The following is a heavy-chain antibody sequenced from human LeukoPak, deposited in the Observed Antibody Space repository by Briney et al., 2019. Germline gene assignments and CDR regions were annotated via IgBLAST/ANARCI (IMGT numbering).Heavy chain of an antibody. CDR2: IIPIFGTA. CDR3: ARVVPAATGWFDP. J-gene: IGHJ5*02. V-gene: IGHV1-69*05. CDR1: GGTFSSYA. D-gene: IGHD2-2*01. Sequence: GSSVKVSCKASGGTFSSYAISWVRQAPGQGLEWMGGIIPIFGTANYAQKFQGRVTITTDESTSTAYMELSSLRSEDTAVYYCARVVPAATGWFDPWGQGTLVTVSS.